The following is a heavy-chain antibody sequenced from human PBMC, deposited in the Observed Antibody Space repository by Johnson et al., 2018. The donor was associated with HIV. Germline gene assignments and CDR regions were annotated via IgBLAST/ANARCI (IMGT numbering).Heavy chain of an antibody. J-gene: IGHJ3*02. CDR2: INHDGSEK. V-gene: IGHV3-7*05. CDR3: ARVKIAFDM. CDR1: GFTLKTSW. Sequence: VQLVESGGGLVQSGGSLRLSCAVSGFTLKTSWMSWVRQAPGKGLEWVANINHDGSEKYYVESVKGRFTISRDNAKNVLYLHMNSLSVEDTAVYYCARVKIAFDMWGQGTLVTVPS.